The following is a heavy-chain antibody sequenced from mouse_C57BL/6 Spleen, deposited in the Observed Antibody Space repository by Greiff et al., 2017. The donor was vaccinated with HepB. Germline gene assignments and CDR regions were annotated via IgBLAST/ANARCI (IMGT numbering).Heavy chain of an antibody. Sequence: VKLQESGPGLVQPSQSLSITCTVSGFSLTSYGVHWVRQSPGKGLEWLGVIWSGGSTDYNAAFISRLSISKDNSKSQVFFKMNSLQADDTAIYYCARKDYDYLYYAMDYWGQGTSVTVSS. D-gene: IGHD2-4*01. V-gene: IGHV2-2*01. CDR1: GFSLTSYG. J-gene: IGHJ4*01. CDR2: IWSGGST. CDR3: ARKDYDYLYYAMDY.